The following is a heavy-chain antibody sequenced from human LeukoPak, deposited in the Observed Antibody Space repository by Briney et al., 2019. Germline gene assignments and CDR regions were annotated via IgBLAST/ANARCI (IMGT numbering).Heavy chain of an antibody. D-gene: IGHD1-20*01. Sequence: GGSLRLSCAASGLTFSSHWMHWVRQAPGKGLVWVSRITNDGSSTTYADSVKGRFTISRDNSKNTLYLQMNSLRAEDTAVYYCAKDLNYYFDYWGQGTLVTVSS. J-gene: IGHJ4*02. CDR2: ITNDGSST. CDR3: AKDLNYYFDY. CDR1: GLTFSSHW. V-gene: IGHV3-74*01.